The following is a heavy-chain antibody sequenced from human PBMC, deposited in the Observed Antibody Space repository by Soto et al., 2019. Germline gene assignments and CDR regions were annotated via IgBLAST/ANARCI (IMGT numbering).Heavy chain of an antibody. J-gene: IGHJ5*02. CDR1: GYTFTSYA. Sequence: GASVKVSCKASGYTFTSYAMHWVRQAPGQRLEWMGWINAGNGNTKYSQKFQGRVTITRDTSASTAYMELSSLRSEDTAVYYCARDGLLAAAGVNWFDPWGQGTLVTVSS. CDR3: ARDGLLAAAGVNWFDP. V-gene: IGHV1-3*01. CDR2: INAGNGNT. D-gene: IGHD6-13*01.